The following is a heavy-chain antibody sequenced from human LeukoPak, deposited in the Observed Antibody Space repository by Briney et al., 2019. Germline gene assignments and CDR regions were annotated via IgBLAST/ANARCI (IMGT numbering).Heavy chain of an antibody. J-gene: IGHJ4*02. CDR2: FGPEDGET. V-gene: IGHV1-24*01. CDR1: GYTLTELS. Sequence: GSVKVSCKVSGYTLTELSMHWVRQAPGKGLEWMGGFGPEDGETIYAQKFQGRVTMTEDTSTDTAYMELSSLRSEDTAVYYCATVFGYDSSGYSNYFDYWGQGTLVTVSS. D-gene: IGHD3-22*01. CDR3: ATVFGYDSSGYSNYFDY.